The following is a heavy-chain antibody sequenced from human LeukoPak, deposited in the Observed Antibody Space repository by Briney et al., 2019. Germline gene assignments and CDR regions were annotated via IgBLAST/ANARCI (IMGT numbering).Heavy chain of an antibody. Sequence: SETLSLTCAVYGGSFSGYYWSWIRQPPGKGLEWIGEINHSGSTNYNPSLKSRVTISVDTSKNQFSLKLSSVTAADTAVYYCARRRVGIAAAGTFDYWGQGTLVTVSS. V-gene: IGHV4-34*01. J-gene: IGHJ4*02. CDR3: ARRRVGIAAAGTFDY. CDR1: GGSFSGYY. D-gene: IGHD6-13*01. CDR2: INHSGST.